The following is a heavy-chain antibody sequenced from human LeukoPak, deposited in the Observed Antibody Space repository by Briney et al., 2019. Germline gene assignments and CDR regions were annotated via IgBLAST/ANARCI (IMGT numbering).Heavy chain of an antibody. J-gene: IGHJ3*02. Sequence: SQTLSLTCAISGDSVSSNSAAWNWIRQSPSRGLEWLARTYYRSTWYNVYAVSVKSRITINPDTSKNQLYLQLNSVSPEDTAVYYCAREITDAFDIWGQGTMVTVSS. CDR1: GDSVSSNSAA. D-gene: IGHD1-14*01. CDR3: AREITDAFDI. CDR2: TYYRSTWYN. V-gene: IGHV6-1*01.